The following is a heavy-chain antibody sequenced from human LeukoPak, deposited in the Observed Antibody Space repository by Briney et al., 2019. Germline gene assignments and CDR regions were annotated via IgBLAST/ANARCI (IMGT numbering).Heavy chain of an antibody. CDR2: IHTSGST. J-gene: IGHJ3*02. V-gene: IGHV4-4*07. D-gene: IGHD3-22*01. CDR3: ARDIPYYYDSSGFDAFDI. CDR1: GGSISSYY. Sequence: PSETLSLTCTVSGGSISSYYWSWIRQPAGKGLEWIGRIHTSGSTNYNPSLKSRVTMSVDTSKNQFSLKLSSVTAADTAVYYCARDIPYYYDSSGFDAFDIWGQGTMVTVSS.